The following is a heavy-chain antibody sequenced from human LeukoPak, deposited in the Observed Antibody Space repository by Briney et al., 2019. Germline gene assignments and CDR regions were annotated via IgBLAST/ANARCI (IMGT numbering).Heavy chain of an antibody. CDR2: IIPIFGTA. J-gene: IGHJ4*02. Sequence: SVKVSCKASGGTFSSYAISWVPQAPGQGLEWMGRIIPIFGTANYAQKFQGRVTITTDESTSTAYMELSSLRSEDTAVYYCASSALLNLDYWGQGTLVTVSS. CDR3: ASSALLNLDY. CDR1: GGTFSSYA. V-gene: IGHV1-69*05. D-gene: IGHD2-15*01.